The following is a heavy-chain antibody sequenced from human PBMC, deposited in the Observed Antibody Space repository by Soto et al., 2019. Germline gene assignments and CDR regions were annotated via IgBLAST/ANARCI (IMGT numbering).Heavy chain of an antibody. J-gene: IGHJ4*02. CDR2: IYYSGST. CDR1: GGSISSSSYY. CDR3: ASFRRSSGWYFDY. Sequence: QLQLQESGPGLVKPSETLSLTCTVSGGSISSSSYYWGWIRQPPGKGLEWIGSIYYSGSTYYNPSPKSRVTISVDTSKNQFSLKLSSVTAADTAVYYCASFRRSSGWYFDYWGQGTLVTVSS. D-gene: IGHD6-19*01. V-gene: IGHV4-39*01.